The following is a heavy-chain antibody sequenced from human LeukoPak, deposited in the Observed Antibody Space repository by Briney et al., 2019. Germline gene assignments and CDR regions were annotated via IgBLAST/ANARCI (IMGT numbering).Heavy chain of an antibody. CDR3: ARSKLPAALIDAFHF. D-gene: IGHD2-2*01. CDR1: GDIRRTYA. Sequence: GASVKVSCKASGDIRRTYALSWVRQVPGQGLEWVGGIIPLFGTANYAQRFQGRLTISTDDSTTTAYMELSSLTSGDTAVYYCARSKLPAALIDAFHFWGQGTLVTVSS. J-gene: IGHJ3*01. V-gene: IGHV1-69*05. CDR2: IIPLFGTA.